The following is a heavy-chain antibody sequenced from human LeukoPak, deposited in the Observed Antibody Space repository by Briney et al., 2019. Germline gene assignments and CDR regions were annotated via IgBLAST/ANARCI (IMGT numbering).Heavy chain of an antibody. Sequence: GGSLRLSCAASGFTFSSYSMNWVRQAPGKGLEWVSSISSSSSCIYYADSVKGRFTISRDNAKNSLYLQMNSLRAEDTAVYYCARLYYYDSSGYCLDYWGQGTLVTVSS. CDR1: GFTFSSYS. V-gene: IGHV3-21*01. J-gene: IGHJ4*02. CDR2: ISSSSSCI. D-gene: IGHD3-22*01. CDR3: ARLYYYDSSGYCLDY.